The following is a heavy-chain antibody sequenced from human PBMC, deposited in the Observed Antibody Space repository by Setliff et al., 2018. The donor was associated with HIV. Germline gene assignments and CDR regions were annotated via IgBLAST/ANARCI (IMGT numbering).Heavy chain of an antibody. D-gene: IGHD6-19*01. Sequence: ASETLSLTCTVSGGSISSYYWSWIRQAPGKGLEWIGCIYYSGSAYYNPSLQSRVTISVDTSKNQVSLKLNSMTAADTAVYFCVRGPQWLVQKGRVYYFDYWGQGALVTVSS. CDR2: IYYSGSA. V-gene: IGHV4-30-4*08. J-gene: IGHJ4*02. CDR3: VRGPQWLVQKGRVYYFDY. CDR1: GGSISSYY.